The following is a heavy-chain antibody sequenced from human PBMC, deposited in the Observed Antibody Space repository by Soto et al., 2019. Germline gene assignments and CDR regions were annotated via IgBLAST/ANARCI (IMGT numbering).Heavy chain of an antibody. D-gene: IGHD6-13*01. J-gene: IGHJ4*02. V-gene: IGHV3-48*01. CDR3: ARTGIAAPG. CDR1: GFTFSSYS. Sequence: PGGSLRLSCAASGFTFSSYSMNWVRQAPGKGLEWVSYISSSSSTIYYADSVKGRFTISRDNAKNSLYLQMNSLRAEDTAVYYCARTGIAAPGWGQGTLVTVSS. CDR2: ISSSSSTI.